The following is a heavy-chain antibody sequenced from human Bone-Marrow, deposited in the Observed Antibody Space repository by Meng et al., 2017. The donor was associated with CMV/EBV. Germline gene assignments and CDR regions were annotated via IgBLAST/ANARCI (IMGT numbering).Heavy chain of an antibody. CDR1: GFTFSSYS. CDR2: ISSSSSYI. Sequence: GGSLRLSCAASGFTFSSYSLNWVRQAPGKGLEWVSFISSSSSYIYYADSVKGRFTISRDNAENSLYLQMNSLRAEDTAVYYCARASEGDSSGYYYVARVSDYWGQGTLVTISS. CDR3: ARASEGDSSGYYYVARVSDY. D-gene: IGHD3-22*01. V-gene: IGHV3-21*01. J-gene: IGHJ4*02.